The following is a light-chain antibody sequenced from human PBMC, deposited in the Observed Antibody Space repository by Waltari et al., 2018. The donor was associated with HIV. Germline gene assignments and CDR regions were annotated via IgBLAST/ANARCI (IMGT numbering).Light chain of an antibody. J-gene: IGLJ1*01. CDR3: SSYTSSSTYV. CDR2: EVS. Sequence: QSALTQPASVSGSPGQSITISCTGTSSDVGGYNYVSWYQQHPGKAPKLMIYEVSNRPSGVSNRFAGSKYGNTASLTISGLQAEDEAYYYCSSYTSSSTYVFGAGTKVTVL. V-gene: IGLV2-14*01. CDR1: SSDVGGYNY.